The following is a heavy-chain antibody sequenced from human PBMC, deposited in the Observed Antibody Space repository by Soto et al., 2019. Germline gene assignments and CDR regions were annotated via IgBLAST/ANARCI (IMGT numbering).Heavy chain of an antibody. CDR3: ARYYYDSSGYDGMDV. D-gene: IGHD3-22*01. J-gene: IGHJ6*02. V-gene: IGHV3-48*01. Sequence: EVQLVESGGGLVQPGGSLRLSCAAFGFKISSSSMNWVRQAPGRGLEWVAYISDSGSNTLYADSVKGRFTVSRDTAKNSINLQMSGLRGEDRGVYYCARYYYDSSGYDGMDVWGQGTTVTVSS. CDR2: ISDSGSNT. CDR1: GFKISSSS.